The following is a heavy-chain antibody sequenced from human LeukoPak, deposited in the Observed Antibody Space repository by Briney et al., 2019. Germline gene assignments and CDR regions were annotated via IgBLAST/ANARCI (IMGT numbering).Heavy chain of an antibody. J-gene: IGHJ4*02. D-gene: IGHD3-3*01. CDR2: IYYSGST. V-gene: IGHV4-31*03. Sequence: PSETLSLTCTVSGGSISSGGYYWSWIRQHPGKGLEWIGYIYYSGSTYYNPSLKSRVTISVDTSKNQFSLKLSSVTAADTAVYYCARGCPRSGFWSGYYKSPHDYWGQGTLVTVSS. CDR3: ARGCPRSGFWSGYYKSPHDY. CDR1: GGSISSGGYY.